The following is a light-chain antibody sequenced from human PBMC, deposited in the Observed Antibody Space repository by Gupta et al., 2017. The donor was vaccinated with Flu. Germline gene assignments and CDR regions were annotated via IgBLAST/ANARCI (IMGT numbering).Light chain of an antibody. CDR1: NIGSET. CDR2: DDD. V-gene: IGLV3-21*02. CDR3: QVWDTASDHWL. J-gene: IGLJ3*02. Sequence: SFILTQPPSVSVAPGQTASIACGGNNIGSETVHWYQQKPGQAPVLVLYDDDFRPSGIPERFSGSNSGNTGTLTIRRVEAGDEADYYCQVWDTASDHWLFGAGTALTVV.